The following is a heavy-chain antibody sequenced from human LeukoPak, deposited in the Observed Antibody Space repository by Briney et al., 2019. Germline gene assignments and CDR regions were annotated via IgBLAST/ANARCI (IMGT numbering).Heavy chain of an antibody. J-gene: IGHJ4*02. D-gene: IGHD6-13*01. CDR3: ARSPAAAGTGPLDY. Sequence: SVKVSCKASGGTFSSYAISWVRQAPGQGLEWMGGIIPIFGTANYAQKFQGRVTITADESTSTAYMELSSLRSEDTAVYYCARSPAAAGTGPLDYWGQGTLVTVSS. CDR2: IIPIFGTA. V-gene: IGHV1-69*13. CDR1: GGTFSSYA.